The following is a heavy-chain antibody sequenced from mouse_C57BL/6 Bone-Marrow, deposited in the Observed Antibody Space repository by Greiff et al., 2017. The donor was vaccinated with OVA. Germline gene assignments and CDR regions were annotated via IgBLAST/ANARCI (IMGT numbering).Heavy chain of an antibody. CDR1: GYAFSSSW. CDR2: IYPGDGDT. V-gene: IGHV1-82*01. CDR3: VLIYYYGSPYYYAMDY. J-gene: IGHJ4*01. Sequence: VKLVESGPELVKPGASVKISCKASGYAFSSSWMNWVKQRPGKGLEWIGRIYPGDGDTNYNGKFKGKATLTADKSSSTAYMQLSSLTSEDSAVYFCVLIYYYGSPYYYAMDYWGQGTSVTVSS. D-gene: IGHD1-1*01.